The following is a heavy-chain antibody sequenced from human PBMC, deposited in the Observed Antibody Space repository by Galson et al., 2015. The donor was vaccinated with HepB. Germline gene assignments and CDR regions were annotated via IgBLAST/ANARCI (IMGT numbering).Heavy chain of an antibody. D-gene: IGHD4-11*01. CDR1: GFTFDDYA. Sequence: SLRLSCAASGFTFDDYAMHWLRQAPGKGLEWVSGISWNSDNKDYADSVKGRFTISRDNAKNSLYLQMNSLRAEDTALYYCAKDRMTTYYAMDVWGQGTTVTVPS. CDR3: AKDRMTTYYAMDV. V-gene: IGHV3-9*01. CDR2: ISWNSDNK. J-gene: IGHJ6*02.